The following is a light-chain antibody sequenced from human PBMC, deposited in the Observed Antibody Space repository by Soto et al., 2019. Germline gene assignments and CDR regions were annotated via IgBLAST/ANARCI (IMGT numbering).Light chain of an antibody. CDR1: SSDVGGYNY. V-gene: IGLV2-8*01. CDR3: SSYACSSDV. Sequence: QSVLTQPPSASGSPGQSVAISCTGTSSDVGGYNYVSWYQQHPGKAPKLMIYEVNKRPSGVPDRFSGSKSGNTASLTVFGLQDEDEADYYCSSYACSSDVFGTGTKVTVL. J-gene: IGLJ1*01. CDR2: EVN.